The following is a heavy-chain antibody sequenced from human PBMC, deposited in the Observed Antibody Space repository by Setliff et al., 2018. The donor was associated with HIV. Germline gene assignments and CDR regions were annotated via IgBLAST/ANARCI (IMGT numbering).Heavy chain of an antibody. CDR1: GFSFSNYA. V-gene: IGHV3-20*04. J-gene: IGHJ4*02. D-gene: IGHD3-16*01. Sequence: PGGSLRLSCAASGFSFSNYAMTWVRQAPGKGLEWVSSISGSGDSVGYGDSVQGRFTISRDNAKTSLYLQMNSLRVEDTALYYCARDLRPLAAITFGGVDYWGQGTLVTVSS. CDR2: ISGSGDSV. CDR3: ARDLRPLAAITFGGVDY.